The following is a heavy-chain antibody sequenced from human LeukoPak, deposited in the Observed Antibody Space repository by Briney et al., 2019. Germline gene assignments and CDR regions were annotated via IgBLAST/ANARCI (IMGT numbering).Heavy chain of an antibody. D-gene: IGHD5-18*01. CDR2: IIPIFGTA. CDR3: AYTAMVSYVPSKKTPGYFDL. V-gene: IGHV1-69*13. Sequence: SVKVSCKASGGTFSSYAISWVRQAPGQGLEWMGGIIPIFGTANYAQKFQGRVTITADESTSTAYMELSSLRSEDTAVYYCAYTAMVSYVPSKKTPGYFDLWGRGTLVTVSS. J-gene: IGHJ2*01. CDR1: GGTFSSYA.